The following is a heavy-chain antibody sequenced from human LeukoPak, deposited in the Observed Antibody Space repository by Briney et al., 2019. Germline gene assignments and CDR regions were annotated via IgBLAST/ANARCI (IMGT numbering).Heavy chain of an antibody. J-gene: IGHJ4*02. CDR3: ARETSGPYCSSTSCPYFDY. V-gene: IGHV4-34*01. Sequence: PSETLSLTCAVYGGSFSGYYWSWIRQPPGKGLEWIGEINHSGSTNYNPSLKSRVTISVDTSKNQFSLKLSSVTAADTAVYYCARETSGPYCSSTSCPYFDYWGREPWSPSPQ. D-gene: IGHD2-2*01. CDR1: GGSFSGYY. CDR2: INHSGST.